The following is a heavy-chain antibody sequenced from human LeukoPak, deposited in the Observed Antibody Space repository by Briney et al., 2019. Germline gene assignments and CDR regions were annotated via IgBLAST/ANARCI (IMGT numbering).Heavy chain of an antibody. CDR2: IYYSGST. Sequence: PSETLSLTCTVSGGSISSGGYYWSWIRQPPGKGLEWIGYIYYSGSTNYNPSLKSRVTISVDTSKNQFSLKLSSVTAADTAVYYCARPYGSGYDDAFDIWGQGTMVTVSS. V-gene: IGHV4-61*08. D-gene: IGHD3-10*01. J-gene: IGHJ3*02. CDR1: GGSISSGGYY. CDR3: ARPYGSGYDDAFDI.